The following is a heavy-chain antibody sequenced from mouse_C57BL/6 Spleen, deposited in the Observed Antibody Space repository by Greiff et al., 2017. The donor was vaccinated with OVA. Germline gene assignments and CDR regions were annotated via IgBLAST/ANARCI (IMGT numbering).Heavy chain of an antibody. V-gene: IGHV5-16*01. J-gene: IGHJ2*01. CDR2: INYDGSST. CDR1: GFTFSDYY. D-gene: IGHD4-1*01. Sequence: EVKLVESEGGLVQPGSSMKLSCTASGFTFSDYYMAWVRQVPEKGLEWVANINYDGSSTYYLDSLKSRFIISRDNAKNILYLQMSSLKSEDTATYYCAGRTGYYDYWGQGTTLTVSS. CDR3: AGRTGYYDY.